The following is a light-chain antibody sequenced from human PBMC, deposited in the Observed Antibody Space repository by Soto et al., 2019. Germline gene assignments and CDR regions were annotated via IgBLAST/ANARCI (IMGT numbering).Light chain of an antibody. CDR3: TSYASTTTHVV. CDR1: SSDVGNYNY. CDR2: EVF. V-gene: IGLV2-14*01. Sequence: QSALTQPASVSGSPGQSITISCTGTSSDVGNYNYVSWYQHHPGKAPNLLIYEVFNRPSGVSNRFSGSKSGNTASLTISGLRAEDEGDYYCTSYASTTTHVVFGGGTQLTVL. J-gene: IGLJ2*01.